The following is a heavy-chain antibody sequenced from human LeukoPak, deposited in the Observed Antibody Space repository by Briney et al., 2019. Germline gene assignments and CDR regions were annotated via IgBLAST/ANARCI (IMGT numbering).Heavy chain of an antibody. CDR1: GYTFTSYG. Sequence: ASVKVSCKXSGYTFTSYGISWVRQAPGQGLEWMGWISAYNGNTNYAQKLQGRVTMTTDTSTSTPYMELRSLRSDDTAVYYCARDRGRIAAARPDAFDGWGQGTMVTASS. CDR2: ISAYNGNT. J-gene: IGHJ3*01. D-gene: IGHD6-13*01. V-gene: IGHV1-18*01. CDR3: ARDRGRIAAARPDAFDG.